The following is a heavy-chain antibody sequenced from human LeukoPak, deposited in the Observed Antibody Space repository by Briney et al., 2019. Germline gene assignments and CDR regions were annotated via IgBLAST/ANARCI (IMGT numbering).Heavy chain of an antibody. CDR2: MNPNSGNT. D-gene: IGHD2-15*01. CDR3: ARDEVVAAPNYFGMVV. CDR1: GYTFTSYD. V-gene: IGHV1-8*01. J-gene: IGHJ6*02. Sequence: ASVKVSCKASGYTFTSYDVNWVRQATGQGLEWMGWMNPNSGNTGLAQKFQGRVTLTRDTSLSTAYMELSNLRTDDTAVYYCARDEVVAAPNYFGMVVWGQGTTVSVSS.